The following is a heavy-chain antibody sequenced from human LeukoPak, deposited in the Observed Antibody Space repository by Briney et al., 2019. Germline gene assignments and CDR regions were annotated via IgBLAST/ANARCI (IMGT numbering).Heavy chain of an antibody. CDR2: INHSGST. J-gene: IGHJ4*02. CDR1: GGSFSGYY. CDR3: ASRDSSSWHFDY. Sequence: PSETLSLTCAVYGGSFSGYYWSWVRQPPGKGLEWIGEINHSGSTNYNPSLKSRVTISVDTSKNQFSLKLSSVTAAVTAVYYCASRDSSSWHFDYWGQGTLVTVSS. D-gene: IGHD6-13*01. V-gene: IGHV4-34*01.